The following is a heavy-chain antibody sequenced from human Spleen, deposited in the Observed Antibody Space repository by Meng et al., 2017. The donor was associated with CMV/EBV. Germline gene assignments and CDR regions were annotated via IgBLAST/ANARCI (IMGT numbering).Heavy chain of an antibody. CDR3: ARGHSYYYYFDN. D-gene: IGHD3-10*01. CDR2: ISYDGRIE. V-gene: IGHV3-30*03. J-gene: IGHJ4*02. CDR1: RFTSRTFA. Sequence: GGSLRLSCAASRFTSRTFAIHWVRQAPGKGLEWVVLISYDGRIEDYADSVKGRFTISRDNSDTTVYLQMNSLTIEDTAMYYCARGHSYYYYFDNWGQGTQVTVSS.